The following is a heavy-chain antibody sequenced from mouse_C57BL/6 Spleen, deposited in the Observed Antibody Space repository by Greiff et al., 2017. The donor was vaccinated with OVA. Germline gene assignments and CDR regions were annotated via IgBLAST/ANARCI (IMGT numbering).Heavy chain of an antibody. V-gene: IGHV1-47*01. CDR2: FHPYNDDT. D-gene: IGHD1-1*01. CDR1: GYTFTTYP. J-gene: IGHJ1*03. Sequence: VQLQQSGAELVKPGASVKMSCKASGYTFTTYPIEWMKQNHGKSLEWIGNFHPYNDDTKYNEKFKGKATLTVEKSSSTVYLELSRLTSDDSAVYYCASALYGSSYGWYFDVWGTGTTVTVSS. CDR3: ASALYGSSYGWYFDV.